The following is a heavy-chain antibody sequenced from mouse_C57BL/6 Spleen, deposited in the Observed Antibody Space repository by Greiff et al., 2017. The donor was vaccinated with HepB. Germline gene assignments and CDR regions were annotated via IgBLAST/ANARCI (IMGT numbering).Heavy chain of an antibody. J-gene: IGHJ3*01. CDR1: GYTFTNYW. CDR3: ARRGGTDYDYDGAWFAY. V-gene: IGHV1-63*01. CDR2: IYPGGGYT. D-gene: IGHD2-4*01. Sequence: QVQLQQSGAELVRPGTSVKMSCKASGYTFTNYWIGWAKQRPGHGLEWIGDIYPGGGYTNYNEKFKGKATLTADKSSSTAYMQFSSLTSEDSAIYYCARRGGTDYDYDGAWFAYWGQGTLVTVSA.